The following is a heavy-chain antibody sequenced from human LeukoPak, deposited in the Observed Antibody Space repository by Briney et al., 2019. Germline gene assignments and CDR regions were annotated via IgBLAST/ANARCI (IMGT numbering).Heavy chain of an antibody. Sequence: ASVKVPCKASGYTFTSYYMHWVRQAPGQGLEWMGIINPSGGSTSYAQKFQGRVTMTRDTSTSTVYMELSSLRSEDTAVYYCARGHPGSSGPHEYYYYGMDVWGQGTTVTVSS. CDR2: INPSGGST. V-gene: IGHV1-46*01. D-gene: IGHD6-19*01. CDR3: ARGHPGSSGPHEYYYYGMDV. CDR1: GYTFTSYY. J-gene: IGHJ6*02.